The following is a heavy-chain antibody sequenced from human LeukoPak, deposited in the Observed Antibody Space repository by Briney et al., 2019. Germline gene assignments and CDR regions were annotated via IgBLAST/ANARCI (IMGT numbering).Heavy chain of an antibody. CDR2: ISGSGGST. D-gene: IGHD3-9*01. J-gene: IGHJ4*02. V-gene: IGHV3-23*01. CDR3: AKGLSYDILTGYYRGGFDY. Sequence: PGGSLRLSCAASGFTFSSYAMSWVRQAPGKGLEWVSAISGSGGSTYYADSVKGRFTISRDNSKNTLYLQMNSLRAEDTAVYYCAKGLSYDILTGYYRGGFDYWGQGTLVTVSS. CDR1: GFTFSSYA.